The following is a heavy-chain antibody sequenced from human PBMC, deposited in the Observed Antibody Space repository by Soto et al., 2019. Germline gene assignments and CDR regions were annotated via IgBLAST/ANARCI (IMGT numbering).Heavy chain of an antibody. D-gene: IGHD3-10*01. CDR1: GFTFNSYS. Sequence: EVQLVESGGGLVQPGGSLRLSCAASGFTFNSYSTNWVRQAPGKGLEWVSYISSSSSTIYYADSVKGRFTISRDNAKNSLYLQMNSLRDEDTAVYYCARAGYYGSGILLWGQGTLVTVSS. V-gene: IGHV3-48*02. CDR2: ISSSSSTI. CDR3: ARAGYYGSGILL. J-gene: IGHJ4*02.